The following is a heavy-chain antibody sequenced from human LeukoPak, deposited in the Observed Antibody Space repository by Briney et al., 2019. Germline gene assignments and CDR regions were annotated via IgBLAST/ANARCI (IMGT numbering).Heavy chain of an antibody. D-gene: IGHD3-22*01. CDR1: GITLSNYG. Sequence: PGGSLRLSCAVSGITLSNYGMSWVRQAPGKGLEWVAGISGSGGGTNYADSVKGRFTISRDNARNTLYLQMNSLRVEDTAAYFCAKRGVVIRVILVGFHKEAYYFDSWGQGALVTVSS. CDR2: ISGSGGGT. V-gene: IGHV3-23*01. J-gene: IGHJ4*02. CDR3: AKRGVVIRVILVGFHKEAYYFDS.